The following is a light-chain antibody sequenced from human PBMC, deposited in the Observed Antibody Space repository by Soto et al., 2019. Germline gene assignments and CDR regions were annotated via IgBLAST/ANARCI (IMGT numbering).Light chain of an antibody. J-gene: IGKJ1*01. CDR3: QQYNNWPRT. Sequence: DIVMSQSPATLAGSPGEGATLSCRASQAIGDTLAWYQHKPGKAPRLLIHGATTRDTGIPARFSGSGSGTEFTLTISSLQSEDFAVYYCQQYNNWPRTFGQGTKVDIK. CDR1: QAIGDT. V-gene: IGKV3-15*01. CDR2: GAT.